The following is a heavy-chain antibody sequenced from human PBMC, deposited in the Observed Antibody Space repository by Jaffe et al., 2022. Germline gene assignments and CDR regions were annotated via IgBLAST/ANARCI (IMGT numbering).Heavy chain of an antibody. V-gene: IGHV1-69*01. D-gene: IGHD6-13*01. CDR3: ARGTQLSSRPMYLVHFDY. J-gene: IGHJ4*02. CDR2: IIPIFGTA. Sequence: QVQLVQSGAEVKKPGSSVKVSCKASGGTFSSYAISWVRQAPGQGLEWMGGIIPIFGTANYAQKFQGRVTITADESTSTAYMELSSLRSEDTAVYYCARGTQLSSRPMYLVHFDYWGQGTLVTVSS. CDR1: GGTFSSYA.